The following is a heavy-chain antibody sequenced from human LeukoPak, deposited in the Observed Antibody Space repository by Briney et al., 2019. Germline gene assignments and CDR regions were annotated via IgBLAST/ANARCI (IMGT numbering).Heavy chain of an antibody. D-gene: IGHD2-21*02. CDR2: IIPIFGTV. CDR1: GGTFSSYA. CDR3: ARTHCGGDCYSAFLYFQH. V-gene: IGHV1-69*13. J-gene: IGHJ1*01. Sequence: ASVKVSCKASGGTFSSYAISWVRQAPGQGLEWMGGIIPIFGTVNYAQKFQGRVTITADESTSTAYMELSSLRSEDTAVYYCARTHCGGDCYSAFLYFQHWGQGTLVTVSS.